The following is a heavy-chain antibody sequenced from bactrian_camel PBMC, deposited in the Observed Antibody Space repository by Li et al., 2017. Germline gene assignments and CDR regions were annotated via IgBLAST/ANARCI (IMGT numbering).Heavy chain of an antibody. CDR1: EDTYSTGC. CDR2: IFTSGGST. J-gene: IGHJ4*01. V-gene: IGHV3S1*01. Sequence: HVQLVESGGGSVQAGGSLRLSCAASEDTYSTGCMGWFRQAPGKEREGVARIFTSGGSTSYADSVKGRFTISHDTAKNTLYLQMNSLKPEDTAVYYCAAGRRSLGVGCYLVDSGYTDWGQGTQVTVS. CDR3: AAGRRSLGVGCYLVDSGYTD. D-gene: IGHD3*01.